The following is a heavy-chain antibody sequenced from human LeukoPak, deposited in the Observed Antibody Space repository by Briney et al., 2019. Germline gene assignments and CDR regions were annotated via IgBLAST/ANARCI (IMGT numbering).Heavy chain of an antibody. CDR1: GYSISSGYY. CDR2: IYHSGST. Sequence: SETLSLTCAVSGYSISSGYYWGWIRQPPGEGLEWIGSIYHSGSTYYNPSLKSRVSISVDTSKNQFSLKLSSVTAADTAVYYCARRRPQDFDYWGQGTLVTVSS. V-gene: IGHV4-38-2*01. J-gene: IGHJ4*02. CDR3: ARRRPQDFDY. D-gene: IGHD6-6*01.